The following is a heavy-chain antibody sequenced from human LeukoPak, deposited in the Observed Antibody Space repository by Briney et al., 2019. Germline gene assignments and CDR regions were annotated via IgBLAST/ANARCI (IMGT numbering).Heavy chain of an antibody. D-gene: IGHD3-3*01. Sequence: GESLKISCKGSGYSFPTYWIGWVRQMPGKGLEWMGIIYPGNSDTRYSPSFQGQVTISADKSISTAYLQWSSLKASDTAMYYCARQYYDFWSGPTPFDPWGQGTLVTVSS. CDR3: ARQYYDFWSGPTPFDP. CDR1: GYSFPTYW. V-gene: IGHV5-51*01. CDR2: IYPGNSDT. J-gene: IGHJ5*02.